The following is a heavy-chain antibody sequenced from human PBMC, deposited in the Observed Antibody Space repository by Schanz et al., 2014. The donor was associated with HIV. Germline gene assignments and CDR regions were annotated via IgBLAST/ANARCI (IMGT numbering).Heavy chain of an antibody. V-gene: IGHV3-23*01. J-gene: IGHJ4*02. CDR2: INATGGST. CDR3: AKGLTIWLQPPFDY. Sequence: EVQLLESGGGLVQAGGSLRLSCAASGFTFKSYAMSWVRQAPGKGLEWVSAINATGGSTYYADSVKGRFTISRDNSKNTLYLQMNSLRAEDTAVYYCAKGLTIWLQPPFDYWGQGTLVTVSS. D-gene: IGHD5-12*01. CDR1: GFTFKSYA.